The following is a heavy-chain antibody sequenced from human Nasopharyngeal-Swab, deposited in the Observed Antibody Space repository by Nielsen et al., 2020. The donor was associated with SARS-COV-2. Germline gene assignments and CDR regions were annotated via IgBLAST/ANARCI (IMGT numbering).Heavy chain of an antibody. J-gene: IGHJ6*02. CDR2: IYYSGST. CDR1: GGSISSSSYY. Sequence: SETLSLTCTVSGGSISSSSYYWVWIRQPPGTGLEWIGSIYYSGSTYYNPSLKSRVTISVDTSKNQFSLKLSSVTAADTAVYYCARLPWTYYYDSSGFYSRYYYYGMDVWGQGTTVTVSS. V-gene: IGHV4-39*01. CDR3: ARLPWTYYYDSSGFYSRYYYYGMDV. D-gene: IGHD3-22*01.